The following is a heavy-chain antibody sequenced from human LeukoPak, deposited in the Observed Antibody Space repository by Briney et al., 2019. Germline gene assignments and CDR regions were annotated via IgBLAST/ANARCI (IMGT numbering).Heavy chain of an antibody. CDR2: IKRDESEK. CDR3: ARGHSLDGYNYVDAFDI. CDR1: GFTFSSYG. Sequence: GGSLRLSCAASGFTFSSYGIHWVRQAPGKGLEWVANIKRDESEKYYVDSVKGRFTISRDNTKNSLYLQMNSLRAEDTALYYCARGHSLDGYNYVDAFDIWGRGTMVTVSS. D-gene: IGHD5-24*01. V-gene: IGHV3-7*01. J-gene: IGHJ3*02.